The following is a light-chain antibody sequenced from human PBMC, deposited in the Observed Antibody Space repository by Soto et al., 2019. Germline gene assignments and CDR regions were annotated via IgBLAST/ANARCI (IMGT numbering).Light chain of an antibody. CDR1: TSNIGSNY. CDR3: ATWDDSLNGFYA. V-gene: IGLV1-47*01. J-gene: IGLJ1*01. Sequence: QSVLTQPASSSGTPGQGVTISCSGSTSNIGSNYVYWYQQLPGTAPKLLIYRNNQRPSGVPDRFSGSKSGTSASLAISGLRSDDEADYFCATWDDSLNGFYAFGTGTKVTVL. CDR2: RNN.